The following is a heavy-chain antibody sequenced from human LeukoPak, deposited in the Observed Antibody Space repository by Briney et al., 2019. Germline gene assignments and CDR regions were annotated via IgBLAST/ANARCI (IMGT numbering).Heavy chain of an antibody. J-gene: IGHJ1*01. CDR2: ISWDGGST. CDR3: AKAYCSSTSCYTAPPGDH. Sequence: GGSLRLSRAASGFTFDDYTMHWVRQAPGKGLEWVSLISWDGGSTYYADSVKGRFTISRDNSKNSLYLQMNSLRTEDTALYYCAKAYCSSTSCYTAPPGDHWGQGTLVTVSS. CDR1: GFTFDDYT. V-gene: IGHV3-43*01. D-gene: IGHD2-2*02.